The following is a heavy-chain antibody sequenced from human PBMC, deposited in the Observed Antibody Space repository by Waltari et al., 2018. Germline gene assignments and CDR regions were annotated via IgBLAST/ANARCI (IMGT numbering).Heavy chain of an antibody. CDR1: GFSLSTSGMC. CDR2: IDWDDDK. D-gene: IGHD6-13*01. Sequence: QVTLRESGPALVKPTQTLTLTSTFSGFSLSTSGMCVSWIRQPPGKALEWLARIDWDDDKYYSTSLKTRLTISKDTSKNQVVLTMTNMDPVDTATYYCARIRYSSSSFDYWGQGTLVTVSS. CDR3: ARIRYSSSSFDY. V-gene: IGHV2-70*15. J-gene: IGHJ4*02.